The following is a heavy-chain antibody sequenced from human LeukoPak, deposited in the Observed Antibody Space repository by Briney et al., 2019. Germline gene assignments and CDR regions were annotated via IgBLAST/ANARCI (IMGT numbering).Heavy chain of an antibody. J-gene: IGHJ4*02. V-gene: IGHV1-18*01. CDR3: ARTSITIFGVVTLGFDY. CDR1: GYTFTSYG. Sequence: ASVKVSCKASGYTFTSYGISWVRQAPGQGLEWMGWISAYNGNTNYAQKLQGRVTVTTDTSTSTAYMELRSLRSDDTAVYYCARTSITIFGVVTLGFDYWGQGTLVTVSS. CDR2: ISAYNGNT. D-gene: IGHD3-3*01.